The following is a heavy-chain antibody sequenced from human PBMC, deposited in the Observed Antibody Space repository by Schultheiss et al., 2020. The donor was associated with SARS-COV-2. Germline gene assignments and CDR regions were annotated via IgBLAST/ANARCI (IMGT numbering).Heavy chain of an antibody. CDR1: GFTFSSYG. J-gene: IGHJ6*02. CDR2: ISYDGSNK. Sequence: GGSLRLSCAASGFTFSSYGMHWVRQAPGKGLEWVAVISYDGSNKYYADSVKGRFTISRDNSKNTLYLQMNSLRAEDTAVYYCAKDVARLRDYYYYGMDVWGQGTTVTVSS. D-gene: IGHD6-25*01. V-gene: IGHV3-30*18. CDR3: AKDVARLRDYYYYGMDV.